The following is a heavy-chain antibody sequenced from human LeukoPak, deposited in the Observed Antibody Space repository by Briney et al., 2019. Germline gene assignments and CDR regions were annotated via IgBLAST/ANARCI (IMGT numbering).Heavy chain of an antibody. CDR3: AREHCSSSSRHLDY. Sequence: PGGSLRLSCAASGFTFSSYWMSWVRQAPGKGLEWVANIKQDGSEKYYVNSVRGRFSISRDNAKNSLYLQMNSLRAEDTAVYYCAREHCSSSSRHLDYWGQGTLVTVSS. V-gene: IGHV3-7*01. J-gene: IGHJ4*02. CDR2: IKQDGSEK. D-gene: IGHD2-2*01. CDR1: GFTFSSYW.